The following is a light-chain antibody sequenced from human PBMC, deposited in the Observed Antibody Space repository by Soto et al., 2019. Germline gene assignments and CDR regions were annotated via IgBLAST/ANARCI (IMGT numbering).Light chain of an antibody. Sequence: AIQLTQSPSSLSASVGDRVTIPCRASQGISSALAWYQQKPGKAPKPLIYDASSLESGVPSRFSGSGSGTEFTLTISSLQPDDFATYYCQQYNSYSETFGQGTKVDI. J-gene: IGKJ1*01. CDR1: QGISSA. CDR3: QQYNSYSET. CDR2: DAS. V-gene: IGKV1-13*02.